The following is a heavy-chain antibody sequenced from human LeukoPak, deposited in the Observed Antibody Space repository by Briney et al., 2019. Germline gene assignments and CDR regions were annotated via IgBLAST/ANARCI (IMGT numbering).Heavy chain of an antibody. J-gene: IGHJ5*02. CDR3: AKGGSSSSWRANWFDP. Sequence: GGSLRLSCAASGFTFSDYYMSWIRQAPGKGLEWVSYISSSGSTIYYADSVKGRFTISRDNAKNSLYLQMNSLRAEDMALYYCAKGGSSSSWRANWFDPWGQGTLVTVSS. CDR2: ISSSGSTI. V-gene: IGHV3-11*01. D-gene: IGHD6-13*01. CDR1: GFTFSDYY.